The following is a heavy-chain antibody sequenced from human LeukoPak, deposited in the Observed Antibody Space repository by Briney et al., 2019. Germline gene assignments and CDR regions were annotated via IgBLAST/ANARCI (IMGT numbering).Heavy chain of an antibody. D-gene: IGHD1-14*01. V-gene: IGHV3-30-3*01. CDR1: GFTFSSYA. CDR3: ARDPEN. J-gene: IGHJ4*02. CDR2: ISYDGSNK. Sequence: GRSLRLSCAASGFTFSSYAMHWVRQAPGKGLEWVAVISYDGSNKYYADSVKGRFTFSRDNPRNTLYLQMNGLRAEDTAVYYCARDPENWGQGTLVTVSS.